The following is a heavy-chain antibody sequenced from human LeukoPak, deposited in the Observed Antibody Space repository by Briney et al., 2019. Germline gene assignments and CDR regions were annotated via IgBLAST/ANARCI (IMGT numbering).Heavy chain of an antibody. V-gene: IGHV4-31*03. J-gene: IGHJ6*02. D-gene: IGHD6-19*01. CDR3: ARGKAVADYYYYGMDV. CDR1: GGSISSGGYY. CDR2: IYYSGST. Sequence: SQTLSLTCTVSGGSISSGGYYWSWIRQHPGKGLEWIGYIYYSGSTYYNPSLKSRVTISVDTSKNQFSLKLSSVTAADTAVYYCARGKAVADYYYYGMDVWGQGTTVTVSS.